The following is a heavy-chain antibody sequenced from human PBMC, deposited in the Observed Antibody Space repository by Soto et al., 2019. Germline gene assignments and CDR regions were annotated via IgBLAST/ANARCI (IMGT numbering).Heavy chain of an antibody. CDR3: AKGNPIQLWFNWFDP. D-gene: IGHD5-18*01. V-gene: IGHV3-23*01. J-gene: IGHJ5*02. CDR1: GFSFSSYA. CDR2: ISGSGGST. Sequence: LRLSCAASGFSFSSYAMSWVRQAPGKGLEWVSAISGSGGSTYYADSVKGRFTISRDNSKNTLYLQMNSLRAEDTAVYYCAKGNPIQLWFNWFDPWGQGTLVTVSS.